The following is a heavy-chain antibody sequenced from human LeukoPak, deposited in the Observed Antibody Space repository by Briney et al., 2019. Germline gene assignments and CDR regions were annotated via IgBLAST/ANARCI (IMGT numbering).Heavy chain of an antibody. V-gene: IGHV3-7*03. CDR3: ATSTAAAGTD. CDR2: IKQDGSEK. CDR1: GFTFSNLW. Sequence: GGSLRLSCAASGFTFSNLWMSWVRQAPGKGLKWVANIKQDGSEKYYVDSVKGRFTISRDNAQNSLYLQMNSLRAEDAAIYYCATSTAAAGTDWGQGTLVTVSS. D-gene: IGHD6-13*01. J-gene: IGHJ4*02.